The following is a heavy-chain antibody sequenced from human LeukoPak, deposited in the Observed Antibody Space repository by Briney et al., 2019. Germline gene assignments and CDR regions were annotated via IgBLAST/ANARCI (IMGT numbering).Heavy chain of an antibody. CDR3: ARQGILTGYYKDYYYYYYMDV. J-gene: IGHJ6*03. CDR1: GYTFTSYG. D-gene: IGHD3-9*01. Sequence: ASVKVSCKASGYTFTSYGSSWMRQAPGQGLEWMGWISAYNGNTNYAQKLQGRVTMPTDTSTSTAYMELRSLRSDDTAVYYCARQGILTGYYKDYYYYYYMDVWGKGTTVTVSS. V-gene: IGHV1-18*01. CDR2: ISAYNGNT.